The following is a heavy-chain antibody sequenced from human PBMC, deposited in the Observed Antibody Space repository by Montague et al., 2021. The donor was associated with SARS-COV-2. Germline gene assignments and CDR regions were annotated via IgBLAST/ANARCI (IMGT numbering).Heavy chain of an antibody. CDR1: GGSISSSSYY. Sequence: SETLSLTCTVSGGSISSSSYYWGWIRQPPGKGLEWIGSISYSGSTYYNPSLKSRVTISVDTSKNHFPLKLNSVTAADTAVYYCATITLGYCTNGVCQPPDYWGQGTLVTVSS. CDR2: ISYSGST. V-gene: IGHV4-39*02. CDR3: ATITLGYCTNGVCQPPDY. D-gene: IGHD2-8*01. J-gene: IGHJ4*02.